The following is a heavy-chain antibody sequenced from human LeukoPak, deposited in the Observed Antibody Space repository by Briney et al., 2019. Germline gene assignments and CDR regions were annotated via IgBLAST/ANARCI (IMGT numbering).Heavy chain of an antibody. CDR1: GGSFSGYY. Sequence: PSETLSLTCAVYGGSFSGYYWSWIRQPPGKGLEWIGEINHSGSTNYNPSLKSRVTISVDTSKNQFSLKLSSVTAADTAVYYCARPRGRVVIMDDAFDIWGQGTMVTVSS. D-gene: IGHD3-3*01. V-gene: IGHV4-34*01. CDR3: ARPRGRVVIMDDAFDI. CDR2: INHSGST. J-gene: IGHJ3*02.